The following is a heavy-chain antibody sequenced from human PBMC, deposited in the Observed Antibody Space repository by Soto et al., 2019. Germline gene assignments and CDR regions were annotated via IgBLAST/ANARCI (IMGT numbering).Heavy chain of an antibody. V-gene: IGHV1-18*04. Sequence: ASVKVSCKASGYTFTSYGISWVRQAPGQGLEWMGWISAYNGNTNYAQKLQGRVTMDTDTSTSTAYMELRSLRSDDTAVYYCARDGSYCTNGVCYLDYWGQGTLVTVSP. J-gene: IGHJ4*02. CDR2: ISAYNGNT. CDR3: ARDGSYCTNGVCYLDY. CDR1: GYTFTSYG. D-gene: IGHD2-8*01.